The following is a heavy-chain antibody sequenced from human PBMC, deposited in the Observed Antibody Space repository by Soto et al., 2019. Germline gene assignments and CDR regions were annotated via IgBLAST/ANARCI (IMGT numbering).Heavy chain of an antibody. CDR3: AKDDWGRGIAVAGTVDY. CDR2: ISYDGSNK. CDR1: GFTFSSYG. D-gene: IGHD6-19*01. J-gene: IGHJ4*02. V-gene: IGHV3-30*18. Sequence: QVQLVESGGGVVQPGRSLRLSCAASGFTFSSYGMHWVRQAPGKGLEWVAVISYDGSNKYYADSVKGRFTISRDNSKNTLYLQMNSLRAEDTAVYYCAKDDWGRGIAVAGTVDYWGQGTLVTVSS.